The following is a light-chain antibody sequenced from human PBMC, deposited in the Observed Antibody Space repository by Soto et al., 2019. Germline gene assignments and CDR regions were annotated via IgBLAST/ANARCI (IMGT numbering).Light chain of an antibody. V-gene: IGKV3-11*01. CDR1: QSVGSRF. Sequence: EIVLTQSPGTLSLSPGERATLSCRASQSVGSRFLAWYQQKPGQAPRLLIYDASNRATGIPARFSGSGSGTDFTLTISSLEPADFAVYYCQQRSNWPLTFGGGTKVDIK. CDR3: QQRSNWPLT. CDR2: DAS. J-gene: IGKJ4*01.